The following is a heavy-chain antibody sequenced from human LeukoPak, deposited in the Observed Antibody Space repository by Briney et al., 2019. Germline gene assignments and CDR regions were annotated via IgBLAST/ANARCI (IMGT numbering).Heavy chain of an antibody. CDR3: ARANYDILTGYYPIYYFDY. CDR2: IYYSGST. CDR1: GGSISSYY. D-gene: IGHD3-9*01. V-gene: IGHV4-59*08. Sequence: PSETLSLTCTVSGGSISSYYWSWIRQPPGKGLEWIGYIYYSGSTYYNPSLKSRVTISVDTSKNQFSLKLSSVTAADTAVYYCARANYDILTGYYPIYYFDYWGQGTLVTVSS. J-gene: IGHJ4*02.